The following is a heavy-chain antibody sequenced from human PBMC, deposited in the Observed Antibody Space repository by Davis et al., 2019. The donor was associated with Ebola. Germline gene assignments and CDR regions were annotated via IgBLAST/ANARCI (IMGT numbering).Heavy chain of an antibody. CDR1: GGTFSSYA. Sequence: AASVKVSCKASGGTFSSYAISWVRQAPGQGLEWMGGIIPIFGTANYAQKFQGRVTITADKSTSTAYMELSSLRSEGTAVYYCARGRGVPYGMDVWGQGTTVTVSS. CDR3: ARGRGVPYGMDV. V-gene: IGHV1-69*06. J-gene: IGHJ6*02. D-gene: IGHD3-16*01. CDR2: IIPIFGTA.